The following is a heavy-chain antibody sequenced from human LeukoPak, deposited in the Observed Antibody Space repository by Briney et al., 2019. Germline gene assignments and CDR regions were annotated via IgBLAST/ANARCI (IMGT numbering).Heavy chain of an antibody. CDR2: LYSGGST. CDR1: GFTVNSNY. D-gene: IGHD3-3*01. J-gene: IGHJ4*02. Sequence: GGSLRLSCAASGFTVNSNYMSWVRQAPGKGLEWVSVLYSGGSTDNADSVKGRFTISRDNSKNTLHLQMNSLRAEDTAVYYCARDRSGYFDYWGQGTLVTVSS. V-gene: IGHV3-66*01. CDR3: ARDRSGYFDY.